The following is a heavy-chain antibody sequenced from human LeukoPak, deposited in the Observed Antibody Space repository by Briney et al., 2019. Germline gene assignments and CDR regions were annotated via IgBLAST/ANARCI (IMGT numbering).Heavy chain of an antibody. CDR1: GFTFSDYD. CDR3: GRAFPPLRTSSAGDL. Sequence: GGSLRLSCSASGFTFSDYDMNWIRQAPGKGLEWISAISGRSSHTYYGDSVKGRFSISRDNAKNLLYLQMNGLEAEDTAVYYCGRAFPPLRTSSAGDLWGQGTLVTVSS. D-gene: IGHD3-16*01. V-gene: IGHV3-21*06. CDR2: ISGRSSHT. J-gene: IGHJ4*02.